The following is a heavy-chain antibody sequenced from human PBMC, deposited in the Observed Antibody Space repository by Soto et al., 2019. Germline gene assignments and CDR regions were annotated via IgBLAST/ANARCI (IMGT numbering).Heavy chain of an antibody. Sequence: QLQLQESGPGLVKSSETLSLTCSVSGGSISSRESYWGWIRQPPGKGLEWIGTIYFSGSKYYNPCLKSRATPPVDTSMNQFSLQLSSVTAADTAVYYCARHGGRGAAGTCYNWGQGTLVTVSS. CDR2: IYFSGSK. V-gene: IGHV4-39*01. D-gene: IGHD6-13*01. J-gene: IGHJ4*02. CDR3: ARHGGRGAAGTCYN. CDR1: GGSISSRESY.